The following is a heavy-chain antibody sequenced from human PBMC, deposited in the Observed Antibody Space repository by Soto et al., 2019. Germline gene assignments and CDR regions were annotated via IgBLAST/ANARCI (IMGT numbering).Heavy chain of an antibody. Sequence: SETLSLTCAVSGGSISSSNWWSWVRQPPGKGLEWIGEIYHSGSTNYNPSLKSRVTISVDKSKNQFSLKLSSVTDADTAVYYCARRGDSSGYYMGGAFDIWGQGTMVT. CDR2: IYHSGST. V-gene: IGHV4-4*02. CDR1: GGSISSSNW. J-gene: IGHJ3*02. D-gene: IGHD3-22*01. CDR3: ARRGDSSGYYMGGAFDI.